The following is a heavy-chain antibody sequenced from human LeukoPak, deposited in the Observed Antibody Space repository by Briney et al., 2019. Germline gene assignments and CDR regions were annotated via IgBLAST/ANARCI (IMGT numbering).Heavy chain of an antibody. V-gene: IGHV4-34*01. CDR1: DGSFSGFY. CDR2: INHSGST. Sequence: SETLSLTCAIYDGSFSGFYWSWICQPPGKGLEWIGEINHSGSTNYNPSLKSRVTISVDTSKNQFPLKLSSVTAADTAVYYCARHRGGVLRYFDWLSWGGFDYWGQGTLVTVSS. D-gene: IGHD3-9*01. J-gene: IGHJ4*02. CDR3: ARHRGGVLRYFDWLSWGGFDY.